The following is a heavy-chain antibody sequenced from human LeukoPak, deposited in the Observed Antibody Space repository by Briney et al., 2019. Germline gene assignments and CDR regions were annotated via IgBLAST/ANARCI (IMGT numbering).Heavy chain of an antibody. CDR3: ARVYYDSNAYYNFVGFWHYYIDV. CDR2: INPSGGST. CDR1: GYTFTSYY. D-gene: IGHD3-22*01. V-gene: IGHV1-46*01. J-gene: IGHJ6*03. Sequence: ASVKVSCKASGYTFTSYYMHWVRQAPGQGLEWTGIINPSGGSTSYAQKFQGRVTMTRDMSTSTVYMELSSLRSEDTAVYNCARVYYDSNAYYNFVGFWHYYIDVWGKGTTVTVSS.